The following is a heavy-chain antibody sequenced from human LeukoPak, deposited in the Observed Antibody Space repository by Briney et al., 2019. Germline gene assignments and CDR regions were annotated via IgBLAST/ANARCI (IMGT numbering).Heavy chain of an antibody. V-gene: IGHV3-11*01. CDR2: ISSSGSTI. Sequence: GGSLRLSCAASGFTFSDYYMSWLRQAPGKGLEWVSYISSSGSTIYYADPVKGRFTISRDNAKTSLYLQMNSLRAEDTAVYYCARSIAADATTFGNWGQGTLVTVSS. CDR1: GFTFSDYY. J-gene: IGHJ4*02. CDR3: ARSIAADATTFGN. D-gene: IGHD6-25*01.